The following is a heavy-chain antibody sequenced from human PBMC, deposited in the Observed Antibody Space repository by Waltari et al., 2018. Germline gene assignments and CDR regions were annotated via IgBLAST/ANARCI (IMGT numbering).Heavy chain of an antibody. Sequence: QVQLPQSGPGLVTPSQTLSITCAISGDSVARNINAWNWIRQSPSRGLEWLGRTYYRSKWFNDYAVSVKGRISINPDTSRNQFSLQLNSVTPEDTGVYYCTRGPGSSGYANDYWGQGTLVTVSS. V-gene: IGHV6-1*01. CDR3: TRGPGSSGYANDY. J-gene: IGHJ4*02. CDR1: GDSVARNINA. D-gene: IGHD5-12*01. CDR2: TYYRSKWFN.